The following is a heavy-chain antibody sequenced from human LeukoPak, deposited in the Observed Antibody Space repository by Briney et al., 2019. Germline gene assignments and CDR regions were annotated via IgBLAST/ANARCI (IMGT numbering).Heavy chain of an antibody. CDR3: AKYYYGSGDIDY. V-gene: IGHV3-48*03. Sequence: GGSLRLSCAASGFTLSSSEMNWVRQAPGKGLEWVSYISRSGSTIFYADSVKGRFTISRDNAKNSVSLQMNSLRDEDTALYYCAKYYYGSGDIDYWGQGTLVTVSS. J-gene: IGHJ4*02. CDR2: ISRSGSTI. CDR1: GFTLSSSE. D-gene: IGHD3-10*01.